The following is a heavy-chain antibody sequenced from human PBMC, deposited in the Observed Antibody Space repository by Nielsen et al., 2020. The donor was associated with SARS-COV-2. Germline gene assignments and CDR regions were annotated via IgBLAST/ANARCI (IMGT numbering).Heavy chain of an antibody. CDR3: ARGHTVVVPSPVLGLGPFYYSYSMDV. CDR2: IYHSGTT. Sequence: SETLSLTCAVSGGSVSSNDWWSWVRPPPGKGLEWIGEIYHSGTTNYDPSLKSRVTISVDKSKNQFSLKLTSVTAADTAIYYCARGHTVVVPSPVLGLGPFYYSYSMDVWGKGTTVTVSS. D-gene: IGHD2-21*01. V-gene: IGHV4-4*02. CDR1: GGSVSSNDW. J-gene: IGHJ6*03.